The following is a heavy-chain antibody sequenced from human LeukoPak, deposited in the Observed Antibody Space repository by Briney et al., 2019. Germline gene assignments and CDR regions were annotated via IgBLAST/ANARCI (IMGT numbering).Heavy chain of an antibody. V-gene: IGHV3-48*03. CDR1: GFTFSGYD. Sequence: GGSLRRSCAASGFTFSGYDMNWVRQAPGKGLEWVAYISSRGSSTYYADSVKGRFTISRDNAKNSLFLQMNSLRAEDTAVYYCARDGSGWYDHWGQGTLVTVSS. D-gene: IGHD1-1*01. CDR2: ISSRGSST. J-gene: IGHJ5*02. CDR3: ARDGSGWYDH.